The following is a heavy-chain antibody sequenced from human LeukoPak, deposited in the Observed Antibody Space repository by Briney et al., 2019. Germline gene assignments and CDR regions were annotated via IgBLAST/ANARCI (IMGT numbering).Heavy chain of an antibody. CDR1: GGSISSGGYS. Sequence: SETLSLTCAVSGGSISSGGYSWSWIRQPPGQGLEWIVYIYHSESTYYNPSLKSRVTISVDRSKNQFCLKLSSVTAADTAVYYCARGAGGSYYDFWSGYYHNWFDPWGQGTLVTVSS. V-gene: IGHV4-30-2*01. CDR2: IYHSEST. J-gene: IGHJ5*02. D-gene: IGHD3-3*01. CDR3: ARGAGGSYYDFWSGYYHNWFDP.